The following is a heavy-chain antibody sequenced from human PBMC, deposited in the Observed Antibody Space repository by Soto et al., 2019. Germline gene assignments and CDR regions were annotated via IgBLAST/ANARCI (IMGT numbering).Heavy chain of an antibody. V-gene: IGHV3-64*01. Sequence: EVQLVESGGGLVQPGGSLRLSCVASGFSFSNYVMHWVRQAPGTGLEYVSAISGNGGNIYYANSVKGRFTISRDNSKNTLYLQIGSLRADDIAVYYCVIDDCSDGVCYLGDHWCQGILVTVA. CDR2: ISGNGGNI. D-gene: IGHD2-15*01. CDR3: VIDDCSDGVCYLGDH. CDR1: GFSFSNYV. J-gene: IGHJ4*02.